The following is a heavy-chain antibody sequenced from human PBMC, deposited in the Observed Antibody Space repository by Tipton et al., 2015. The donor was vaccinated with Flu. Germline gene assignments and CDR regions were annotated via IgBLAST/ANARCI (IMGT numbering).Heavy chain of an antibody. CDR1: GFTFSSYG. J-gene: IGHJ6*02. Sequence: SLRLSCAASGFTFSSYGMHWVRQAPGKGLEWVAVIFYDGSEKYYADPVKGRFTISRDKSRNTLYLQMNSLRVEDTAIYYCARVIQSYGMDVWGQGTAVTVSS. CDR3: ARVIQSYGMDV. CDR2: IFYDGSEK. V-gene: IGHV3-33*01. D-gene: IGHD5-24*01.